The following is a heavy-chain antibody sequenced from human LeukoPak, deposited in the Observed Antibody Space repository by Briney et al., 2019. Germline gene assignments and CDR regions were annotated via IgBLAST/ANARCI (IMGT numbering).Heavy chain of an antibody. CDR1: GYTFTSYG. Sequence: ASVKVSCKASGYTFTSYGISWVRQAPGQGLGWMGWIIPNTGGTNYAQKFQGRVTMTRDTTISTAYMELSSLRSDDTAVYYCAREWLIVVTGTGHLDYWGQGTLVTVSS. D-gene: IGHD6-19*01. CDR3: AREWLIVVTGTGHLDY. J-gene: IGHJ4*02. V-gene: IGHV1-2*02. CDR2: IIPNTGGT.